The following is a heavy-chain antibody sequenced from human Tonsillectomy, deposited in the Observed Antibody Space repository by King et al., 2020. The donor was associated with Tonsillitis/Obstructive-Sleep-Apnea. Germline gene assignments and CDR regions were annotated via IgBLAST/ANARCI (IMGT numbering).Heavy chain of an antibody. Sequence: QLQESGPGLVKPSETLSLTCTVSGGSISSYYWSWIRQPPGKGLEWIGDIYYRGSTNYNPSLKSRVTISVDTSKNQFSLNLSSVTAADTAVYYCARDMVLAAGGDAFDIWGQGTMVTVSS. CDR1: GGSISSYY. J-gene: IGHJ3*02. V-gene: IGHV4-59*01. D-gene: IGHD2-15*01. CDR2: IYYRGST. CDR3: ARDMVLAAGGDAFDI.